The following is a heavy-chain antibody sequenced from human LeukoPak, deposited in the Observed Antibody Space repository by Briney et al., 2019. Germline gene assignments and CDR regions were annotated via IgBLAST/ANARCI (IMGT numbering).Heavy chain of an antibody. CDR1: GFTFSSYG. CDR2: IWYDGSNK. J-gene: IGHJ5*02. V-gene: IGHV3-33*06. D-gene: IGHD4-17*01. CDR3: AKDRPYGDSNWFDP. Sequence: GGSLRLSCAASGFTFSSYGMHWVRQAPGKGLEWVAVIWYDGSNKYYADSVKGRFTISRDNSKNTLYLQMNSLRAEDTAVYYCAKDRPYGDSNWFDPWGQGTLVTVSS.